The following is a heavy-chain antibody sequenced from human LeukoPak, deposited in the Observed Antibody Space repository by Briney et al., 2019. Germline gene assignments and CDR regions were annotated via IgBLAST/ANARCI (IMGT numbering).Heavy chain of an antibody. CDR3: AKEGDGSGSQNPIFDY. Sequence: GGSLRLSCAASGFTFSSYAMSWVRQAPGKGLEWVSAISGSGGSTYYADSVKGRFTISRDNSKNTLYLQMNSLRAEDTAVYYCAKEGDGSGSQNPIFDYWGQGTLVTVSS. CDR2: ISGSGGST. D-gene: IGHD3-10*01. J-gene: IGHJ4*02. CDR1: GFTFSSYA. V-gene: IGHV3-23*01.